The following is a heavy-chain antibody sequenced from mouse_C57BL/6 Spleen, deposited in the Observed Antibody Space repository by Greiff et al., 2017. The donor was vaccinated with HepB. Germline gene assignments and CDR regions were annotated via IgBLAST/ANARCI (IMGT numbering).Heavy chain of an antibody. D-gene: IGHD4-1*01. CDR1: GFTFSSYA. Sequence: EVKLEESGEGLVKPGGSLKLSCAASGFTFSSYAMSWVRQTPEKRLEWVAYISSGGDYIYYADTVKGRFTISRDNARNTLYLQMSSLKSEDTAMYYCTRDGVGHYFDYWGQGTTLTVSS. CDR2: ISSGGDYI. V-gene: IGHV5-9-1*02. J-gene: IGHJ2*01. CDR3: TRDGVGHYFDY.